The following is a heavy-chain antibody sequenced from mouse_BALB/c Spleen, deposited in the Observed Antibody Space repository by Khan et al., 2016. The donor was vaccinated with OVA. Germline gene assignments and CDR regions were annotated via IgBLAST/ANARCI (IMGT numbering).Heavy chain of an antibody. Sequence: VELVESGPGLVAPSQSLSITCTVSGFSLADHGVSWIRQPPGKGLEWLGVIWGGGNTYYNSALKSRLSISKDNSKSQVFLKMNSLQTDDTAMYYSAKQIWYSYYAMDFWGQGTSVTVSS. CDR3: AKQIWYSYYAMDF. V-gene: IGHV2-6-5*01. D-gene: IGHD2-1*01. CDR1: GFSLADHG. J-gene: IGHJ4*01. CDR2: IWGGGNT.